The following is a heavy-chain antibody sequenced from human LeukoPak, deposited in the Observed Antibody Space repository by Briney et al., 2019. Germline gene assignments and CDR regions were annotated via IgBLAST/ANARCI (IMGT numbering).Heavy chain of an antibody. CDR1: GFTFSSYA. J-gene: IGHJ3*02. CDR3: AKISPLDYGGKPWALDI. Sequence: GGSLRLSCAASGFTFSSYAMSWVRQTPGKGLERVSGIDPSGGGTYYADSVKGRFTISSDNSKNTLYLQMNSLRAEDTAAYYCAKISPLDYGGKPWALDIWGQGTMVTVSS. CDR2: IDPSGGGT. V-gene: IGHV3-23*01. D-gene: IGHD4-23*01.